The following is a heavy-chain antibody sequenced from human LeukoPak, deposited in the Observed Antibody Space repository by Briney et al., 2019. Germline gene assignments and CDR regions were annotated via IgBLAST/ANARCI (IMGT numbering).Heavy chain of an antibody. Sequence: PGGSLRLSCAASGFTFSSYEMNWVRQAPGKGLEWVSYISSSGSTIYYADSVKGRFTISRDNAKNSLYLQVNSLRAEDTAVYYCAREQELGPYDYWGQGTLVTVSS. J-gene: IGHJ4*02. CDR1: GFTFSSYE. CDR3: AREQELGPYDY. V-gene: IGHV3-48*03. D-gene: IGHD1-26*01. CDR2: ISSSGSTI.